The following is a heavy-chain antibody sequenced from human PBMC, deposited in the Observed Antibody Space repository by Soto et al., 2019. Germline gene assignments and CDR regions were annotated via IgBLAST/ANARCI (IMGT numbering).Heavy chain of an antibody. D-gene: IGHD2-15*01. V-gene: IGHV4-61*01. J-gene: IGHJ4*02. CDR1: GGPLSSGSYY. Sequence: SETLSLTCTVSGGPLSSGSYYWSWIRQSPGQGLEWIGYISYSGNTNYNPSLKSRVTMSVDTPKNQFSLRLSSVTTADTAVYYCAGLRGYAGSPIDYWGQGTLVTVSS. CDR3: AGLRGYAGSPIDY. CDR2: ISYSGNT.